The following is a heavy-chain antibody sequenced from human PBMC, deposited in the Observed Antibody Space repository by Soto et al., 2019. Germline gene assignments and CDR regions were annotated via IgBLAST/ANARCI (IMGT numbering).Heavy chain of an antibody. J-gene: IGHJ3*02. D-gene: IGHD6-19*01. V-gene: IGHV3-23*01. Sequence: EVQLLESGGGLVQPGGSLRLSCAASGFTFSSYAMSWVRQAPGKGLEWVSAISGSGGSTYYADSVKGRFTSSRDNSKNSLYLQMNSLIAEDTAVYYCAKDRLFGYSSGWYPGAFDIWGQGTMVTVAS. CDR1: GFTFSSYA. CDR3: AKDRLFGYSSGWYPGAFDI. CDR2: ISGSGGST.